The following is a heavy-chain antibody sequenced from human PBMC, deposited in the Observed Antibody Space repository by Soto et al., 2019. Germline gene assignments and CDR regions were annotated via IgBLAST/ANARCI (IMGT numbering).Heavy chain of an antibody. Sequence: SGPTLVNPTQTLTLTCTFSGFSLSTTGVGVGWIRQPPGKALEWLALIYWNDDRRYSPSLESRLTITTDTSKNQVVLTMTNMDPVETATYYCAHSDSVPWGYSFDYWGQGNLVTLAS. J-gene: IGHJ4*02. V-gene: IGHV2-5*01. CDR3: AHSDSVPWGYSFDY. D-gene: IGHD1-26*01. CDR2: IYWNDDR. CDR1: GFSLSTTGVG.